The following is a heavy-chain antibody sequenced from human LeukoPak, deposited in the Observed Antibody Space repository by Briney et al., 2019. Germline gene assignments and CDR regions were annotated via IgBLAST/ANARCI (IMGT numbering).Heavy chain of an antibody. D-gene: IGHD4-17*01. CDR3: AAGTTRIRIDYYYYYYGMDV. CDR2: ISHDGTTK. V-gene: IGHV3-30-3*01. J-gene: IGHJ6*02. Sequence: GSLRLSCAASGFTFSSYAMHWVRQAPGKGPEWVTVISHDGTTKYYADSVKGRFTISRDNAKTSLYLQMNSLRAEDTAVYYCAAGTTRIRIDYYYYYYGMDVWGQGTTVTVSS. CDR1: GFTFSSYA.